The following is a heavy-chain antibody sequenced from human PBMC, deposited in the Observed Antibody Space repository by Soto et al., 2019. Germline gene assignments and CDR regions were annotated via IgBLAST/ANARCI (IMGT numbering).Heavy chain of an antibody. Sequence: QEHLVQSGAEVKKPGASVKVSCEASGYNFIYSAMHWVRQAPGQGLEWMAWINAGNGNTKYSQTFQGRVTITRDTSARTVFMELRSLTSEDTAVYYCARDTVGPTKALDIWGQGSMVVVSS. CDR1: GYNFIYSA. CDR3: ARDTVGPTKALDI. J-gene: IGHJ3*02. V-gene: IGHV1-3*01. CDR2: INAGNGNT. D-gene: IGHD1-26*01.